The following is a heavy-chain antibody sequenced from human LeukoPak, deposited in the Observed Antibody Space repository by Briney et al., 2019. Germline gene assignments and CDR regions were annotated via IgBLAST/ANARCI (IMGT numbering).Heavy chain of an antibody. D-gene: IGHD5-18*01. V-gene: IGHV3-23*01. CDR2: ISGSGGST. CDR3: AKVLGYSHGFGY. Sequence: GGSLRLSCAASGFTFSSYAMSWVRQAPGKGLEWVSAISGSGGSTYYADSVKGRFTSSRDNSKNTLYLQMNSLRAEDTAVYYCAKVLGYSHGFGYWGQGTLVTVSS. J-gene: IGHJ4*02. CDR1: GFTFSSYA.